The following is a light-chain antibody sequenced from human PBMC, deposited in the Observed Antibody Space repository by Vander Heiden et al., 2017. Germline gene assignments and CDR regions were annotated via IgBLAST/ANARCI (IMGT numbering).Light chain of an antibody. Sequence: RPLSPGEGDSLTCTARASQSGSSIDWDQQQQGQAPTPRIHIDAGSGSGIPNRDRGSGSGTDINLTISSREPEDEEVAYCQQQESSTTWTFGPGTKVEIK. V-gene: IGKV3-20*01. J-gene: IGKJ1*01. CDR1: ASQSGSS. CDR3: QQQESSTTWT. CDR2: IDA.